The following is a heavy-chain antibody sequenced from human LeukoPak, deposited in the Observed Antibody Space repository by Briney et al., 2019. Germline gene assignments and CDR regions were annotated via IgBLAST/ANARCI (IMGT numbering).Heavy chain of an antibody. J-gene: IGHJ4*02. D-gene: IGHD2-2*01. V-gene: IGHV4-61*01. Sequence: SETLSLTCTVSGVSVSSVSYYWSWIRQPPGKGLEWIGYISYRGSTNYNPSLKSRVTISVDTSKNQFSLKLSSVTAADTAVYYCARLYCSRTSCYLDYWGQGTLVTVSS. CDR3: ARLYCSRTSCYLDY. CDR1: GVSVSSVSYY. CDR2: ISYRGST.